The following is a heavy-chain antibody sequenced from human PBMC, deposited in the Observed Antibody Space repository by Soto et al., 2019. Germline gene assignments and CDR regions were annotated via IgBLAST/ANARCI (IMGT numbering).Heavy chain of an antibody. CDR2: IYPGDSDT. Sequence: GESLKISCKGSGYSFTSYWIGWVRQIPGKGLEWMGIIYPGDSDTRYSPSFQGQVTISADKSISTAYLQWSSLKASDTAMYYCARTAVAGLYYYGMDVWGQGTTVTVSS. D-gene: IGHD6-19*01. V-gene: IGHV5-51*01. CDR1: GYSFTSYW. CDR3: ARTAVAGLYYYGMDV. J-gene: IGHJ6*02.